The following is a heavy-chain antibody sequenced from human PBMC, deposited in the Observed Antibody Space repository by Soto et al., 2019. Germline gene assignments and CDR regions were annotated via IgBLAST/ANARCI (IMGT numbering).Heavy chain of an antibody. D-gene: IGHD3-22*01. CDR2: HSSSGTTI. CDR3: ARDLRGTFESSGYYLTYYHYGMDV. V-gene: IGHV3-48*03. CDR1: GFTISSSE. J-gene: IGHJ6*02. Sequence: PGGSLGLSCAASGFTISSSELTWVPQAPDTGLIXWVDSHSSSGTTIYYADSVRGRFTISRDNAKNSLYLQMNSLRDEDTAVYYCARDLRGTFESSGYYLTYYHYGMDVWRQGTTVTVSS.